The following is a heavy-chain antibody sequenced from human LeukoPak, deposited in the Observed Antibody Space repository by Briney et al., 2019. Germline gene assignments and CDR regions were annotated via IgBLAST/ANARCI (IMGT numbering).Heavy chain of an antibody. Sequence: SVKVSCKASGGTFSSYAISWVRQAPGQGLEWMGGIIPIFGTANYAQKFQGRVTITTDESTSTAYMELSSLRSEDTAVYYCARGYYYGSGSYYFSYWGQGTLVTVSS. D-gene: IGHD3-10*01. J-gene: IGHJ4*02. CDR1: GGTFSSYA. V-gene: IGHV1-69*05. CDR3: ARGYYYGSGSYYFSY. CDR2: IIPIFGTA.